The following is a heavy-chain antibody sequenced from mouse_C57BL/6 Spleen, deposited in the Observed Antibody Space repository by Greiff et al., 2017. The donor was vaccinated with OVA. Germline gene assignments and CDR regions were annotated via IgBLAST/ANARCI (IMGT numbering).Heavy chain of an antibody. Sequence: VQLQESGPGLVAPSQSLSITCTVSGFSLTSYGVDWVRQSPGKGLEWLGVIWGAGSTTHNSALKSRLSISKDNSKCQVYLRMNSLQTDDAAMYYCARQLRLGYAMDYWGQGTSVTVSS. CDR1: GFSLTSYG. J-gene: IGHJ4*01. CDR2: IWGAGST. CDR3: ARQLRLGYAMDY. D-gene: IGHD3-2*02. V-gene: IGHV2-6*01.